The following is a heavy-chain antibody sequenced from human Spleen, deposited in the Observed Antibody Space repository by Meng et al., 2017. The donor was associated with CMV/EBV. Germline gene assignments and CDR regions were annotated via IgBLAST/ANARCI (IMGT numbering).Heavy chain of an antibody. Sequence: SETLSLTCTVSGGSISSYYWSWIRQPPGKGLEWIGYIYYSGSTNYNPSLKSRVTISVDTSKNQFSLKLSSVTAADTAVYYCARNVPTSGWGAGFDLWGQGTLVTVSS. CDR2: IYYSGST. V-gene: IGHV4-59*08. CDR3: ARNVPTSGWGAGFDL. D-gene: IGHD6-19*01. J-gene: IGHJ5*02. CDR1: GGSISSYY.